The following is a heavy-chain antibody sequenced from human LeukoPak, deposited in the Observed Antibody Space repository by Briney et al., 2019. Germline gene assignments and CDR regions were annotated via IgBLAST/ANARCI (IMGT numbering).Heavy chain of an antibody. Sequence: GASVKVSCKASGYTFTSYYMHWVRQAPGQGLEWMGIINPSGGSTSYAQKFQGRVTMTRDMSTSTVYMELSSLRSEDTAVYYCARVEYDSSGYSITHFDYWGQGTLVTVSS. J-gene: IGHJ4*02. CDR2: INPSGGST. D-gene: IGHD3-22*01. CDR3: ARVEYDSSGYSITHFDY. V-gene: IGHV1-46*01. CDR1: GYTFTSYY.